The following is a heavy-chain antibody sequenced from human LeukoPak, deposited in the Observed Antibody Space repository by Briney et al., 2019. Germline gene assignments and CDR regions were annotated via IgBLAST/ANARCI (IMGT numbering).Heavy chain of an antibody. V-gene: IGHV4-4*07. Sequence: PSETLCLTPTVSGGSISSYYLSWIRQPAGKGLEWIGRIYTSGSTNYNPSLKSRVTMSVDTSKNQFSLKLSSVTAADTAVYYCARVRALSYYDSIGDLNYFQYWGQGPRLRVSS. CDR1: GGSISSYY. CDR2: IYTSGST. D-gene: IGHD3-22*01. CDR3: ARVRALSYYDSIGDLNYFQY. J-gene: IGHJ4*02.